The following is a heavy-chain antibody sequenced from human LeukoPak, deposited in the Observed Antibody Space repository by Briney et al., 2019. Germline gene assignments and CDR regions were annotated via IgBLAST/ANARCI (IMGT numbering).Heavy chain of an antibody. V-gene: IGHV3-23*01. D-gene: IGHD6-19*01. Sequence: PGGSLRLSCVASRFTFKNYGRSWVRQGPAKGLEWVSGIRGTSGHTYYADSVKGRFTISRDNSKNTLYLQMNSLKVEDTAVYYCAGDTHSSSWYDHWGQGTLVTVSS. CDR1: RFTFKNYG. J-gene: IGHJ5*02. CDR3: AGDTHSSSWYDH. CDR2: IRGTSGHT.